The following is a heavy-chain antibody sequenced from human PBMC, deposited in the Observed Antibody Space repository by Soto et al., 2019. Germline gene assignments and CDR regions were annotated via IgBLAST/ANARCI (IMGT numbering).Heavy chain of an antibody. V-gene: IGHV3-48*03. J-gene: IGHJ4*02. CDR1: GFPFSTFE. CDR2: IRGGSDVV. D-gene: IGHD3-16*01. CDR3: VGGGLPFFDY. Sequence: GGSLRLSCVASGFPFSTFEMNWVRQAPGKGLEWLSYIRGGSDVVYYADSVKGRFSISRDNAKNSLYLQMSSLRDEDTGVYFCVGGGLPFFDYWGQGALVTVSS.